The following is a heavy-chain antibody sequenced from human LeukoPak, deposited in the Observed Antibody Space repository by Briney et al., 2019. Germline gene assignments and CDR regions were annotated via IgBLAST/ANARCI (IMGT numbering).Heavy chain of an antibody. V-gene: IGHV4-39*07. J-gene: IGHJ4*02. CDR1: GGSIRSSDTY. D-gene: IGHD2-2*02. Sequence: PSETLSLSCTVSGGSIRSSDTYWGWIRQPPGKGLEWIGRISDMGGPYHNPSLRSRVSLSVDTAKNQFSLNLRSVTAADTAVYYCARLSHCSSASCYTSYFDSWGQGTLVTVSS. CDR2: ISDMGGP. CDR3: ARLSHCSSASCYTSYFDS.